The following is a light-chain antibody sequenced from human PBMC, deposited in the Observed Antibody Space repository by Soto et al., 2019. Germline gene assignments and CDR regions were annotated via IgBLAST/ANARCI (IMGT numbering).Light chain of an antibody. CDR1: QSFRGL. Sequence: EVVLTQSPVTLSLSPGERATLSCRASQSFRGLLAWYQQKPGQAPRLLIYDAYKRATGIPPRFSGSGSGTDFPLTISSLEPEDSAVYYCQQRHMWPITFGQGTRLEIK. CDR3: QQRHMWPIT. J-gene: IGKJ5*01. CDR2: DAY. V-gene: IGKV3-11*01.